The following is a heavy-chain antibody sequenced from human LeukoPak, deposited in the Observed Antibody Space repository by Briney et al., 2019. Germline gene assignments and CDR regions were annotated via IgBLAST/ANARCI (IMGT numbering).Heavy chain of an antibody. J-gene: IGHJ5*02. CDR1: GFTFGSYG. CDR3: AKDPYRVVVATGNYLDP. Sequence: GRSLRLSCAASGFTFGSYGMHWVRQAPGKGLGWVAVISHDGSNIYYGDSVKGRFSISRDNSKNTLYLQMNSLRVEDTAVYYCAKDPYRVVVATGNYLDPWGQGTLVTVSS. CDR2: ISHDGSNI. D-gene: IGHD2-15*01. V-gene: IGHV3-30*18.